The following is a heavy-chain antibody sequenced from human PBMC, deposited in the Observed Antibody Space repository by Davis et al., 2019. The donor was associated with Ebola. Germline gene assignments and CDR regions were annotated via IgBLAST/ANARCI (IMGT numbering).Heavy chain of an antibody. D-gene: IGHD6-19*01. CDR3: AKDLSKRSGWYHFMDV. V-gene: IGHV3-53*01. CDR2: IYSCGST. Sequence: GGSLRLSCAASGFTVSSNYMSWVRQAPGKGLEWVSVIYSCGSTYYADSVKGRFTISRDNSKNTLYLQMNSLRAEDTAVYYCAKDLSKRSGWYHFMDVWGQGTTVTVSS. J-gene: IGHJ6*02. CDR1: GFTVSSNY.